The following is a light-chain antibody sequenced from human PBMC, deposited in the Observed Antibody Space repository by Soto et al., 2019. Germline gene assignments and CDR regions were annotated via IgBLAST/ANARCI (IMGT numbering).Light chain of an antibody. CDR1: QSVSSSF. V-gene: IGKV3-20*01. CDR3: QQYGTSPPIT. CDR2: GAS. J-gene: IGKJ1*01. Sequence: EIVLTQSPGTLSLSPGGIATLSFSASQSVSSSFLAWYQQKPGQAPRLLIYGASSRATGIPDRFSGSGSGRDFSLTINRLEPEDSAVYYCQQYGTSPPITFGQGTKVDIK.